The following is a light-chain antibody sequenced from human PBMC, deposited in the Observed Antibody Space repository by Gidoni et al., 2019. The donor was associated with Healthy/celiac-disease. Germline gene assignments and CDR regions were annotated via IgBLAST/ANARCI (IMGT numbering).Light chain of an antibody. Sequence: EIVLTQSPGPLSLSPGERATLSCRASQSVSSSYLAWYQQKPGQAPRLLISGASSRATGIPDRFSGSGSGTDFTLTISRLEPEDFAVYYCQQYGSSPKTFGQGTKVEIK. V-gene: IGKV3-20*01. J-gene: IGKJ1*01. CDR2: GAS. CDR3: QQYGSSPKT. CDR1: QSVSSSY.